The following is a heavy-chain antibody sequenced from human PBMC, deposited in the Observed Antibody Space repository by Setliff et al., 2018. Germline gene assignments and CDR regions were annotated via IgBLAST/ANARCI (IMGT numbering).Heavy chain of an antibody. V-gene: IGHV4-59*10. CDR1: GGSFSGYY. D-gene: IGHD2-2*01. CDR2: IYTSGST. Sequence: PSETLSLTCAVYGGSFSGYYWSWIRQPAGKGLEWIGRIYTSGSTNYNPSLKSRVTISVDTSKNQFSLNLSSVTAADTAVYYCARLGGSSTSGGFYYFYYYMDVWGKGTTVTVSS. J-gene: IGHJ6*03. CDR3: ARLGGSSTSGGFYYFYYYMDV.